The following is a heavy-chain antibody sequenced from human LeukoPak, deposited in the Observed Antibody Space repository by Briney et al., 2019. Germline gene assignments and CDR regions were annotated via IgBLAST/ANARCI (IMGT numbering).Heavy chain of an antibody. Sequence: SETLSLTCAVSGGSISSSNWWSWVRQPPGKGLEWIGEIYHSRSTNYNPSLKSRVTISVDKSKNQFSLKLSSVTAADTAVYYCARHMSVTYDAFDIWGQGTMVTVSS. CDR1: GGSISSSNW. D-gene: IGHD2-21*02. V-gene: IGHV4-4*02. J-gene: IGHJ3*02. CDR3: ARHMSVTYDAFDI. CDR2: IYHSRST.